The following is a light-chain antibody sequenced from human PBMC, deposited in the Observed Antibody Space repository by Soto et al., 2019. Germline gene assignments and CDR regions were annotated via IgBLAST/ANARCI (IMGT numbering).Light chain of an antibody. J-gene: IGLJ2*01. CDR1: SGEVGGYNS. CDR3: SSYTSSVTVA. V-gene: IGLV2-14*01. CDR2: EVS. Sequence: QSALTQPASASGSPGQSITISCTGTSGEVGGYNSVSWYQQHPGKAPKLMIYEVSNRPSGVSNRFSGSKSGNTASLTISGLQAEDEADYYCSSYTSSVTVAFGGGTKLTVL.